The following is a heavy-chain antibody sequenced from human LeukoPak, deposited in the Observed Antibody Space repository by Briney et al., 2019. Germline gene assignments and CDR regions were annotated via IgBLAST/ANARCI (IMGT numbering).Heavy chain of an antibody. CDR2: IYSSGST. J-gene: IGHJ4*02. D-gene: IGHD6-19*01. CDR1: GGSISSFY. V-gene: IGHV4-4*07. CDR3: ARVLGWAGFDY. Sequence: KTSETLSLTCTVSGGSISSFYWSWFRQPAGKGLEWIGRIYSSGSTNYNPSLKSRLTMSVDTSKNQFSLRLSSVTAADTAVYYCARVLGWAGFDYWGQGTLVTVSS.